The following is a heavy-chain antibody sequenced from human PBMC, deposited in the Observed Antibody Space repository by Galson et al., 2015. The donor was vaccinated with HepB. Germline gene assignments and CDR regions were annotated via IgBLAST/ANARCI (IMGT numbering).Heavy chain of an antibody. J-gene: IGHJ3*02. V-gene: IGHV1-18*01. Sequence: SVKVSRKASGYTFTRNGISWVRQAPGQGLEWMGWISTNSGNTYYAQKFQDRLIMTTERSTSTAYMELRSLTSDDTAFYYCARDVRYAFEMWGQGTMVTVS. D-gene: IGHD3-10*02. CDR2: ISTNSGNT. CDR3: ARDVRYAFEM. CDR1: GYTFTRNG.